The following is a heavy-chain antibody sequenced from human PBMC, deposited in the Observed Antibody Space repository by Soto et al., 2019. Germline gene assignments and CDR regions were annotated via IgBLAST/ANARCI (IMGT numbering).Heavy chain of an antibody. CDR1: GFSLSTSGMC. J-gene: IGHJ4*02. Sequence: SGPTLVNPTQTLTLTCTFSGFSLSTSGMCVSWIRQPPGKALEWLALIDWDDDKYYSTSLKTRLTISKDTSKNQVVLTMTNMDPVDTATYYCARIPLYSGYDRHFDYWGQGTLVTVSS. D-gene: IGHD5-12*01. CDR3: ARIPLYSGYDRHFDY. CDR2: IDWDDDK. V-gene: IGHV2-70*01.